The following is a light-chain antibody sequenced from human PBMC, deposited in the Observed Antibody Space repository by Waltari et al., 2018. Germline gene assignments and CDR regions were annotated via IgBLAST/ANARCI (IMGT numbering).Light chain of an antibody. Sequence: DIVMTQSPVSLAVSLGERATINCQSSRSVLYSPNNKNYLSWYQQKPGQPPKLLIYWASTRESGVPVRFSGSGSGTDFTLTISSLQAEDVALYYCQQFYGSPFTFGGGTKVEIK. V-gene: IGKV4-1*01. J-gene: IGKJ4*01. CDR3: QQFYGSPFT. CDR1: RSVLYSPNNKNY. CDR2: WAS.